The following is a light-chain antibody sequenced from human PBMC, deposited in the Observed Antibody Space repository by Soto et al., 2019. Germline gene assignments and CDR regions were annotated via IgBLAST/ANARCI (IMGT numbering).Light chain of an antibody. Sequence: DIQLTQSPSFLSPSVGDRVTITCRASQDISSYLAWYQQKPGKAPKLLIYAASILQTGAPSRFSGSGSGTEFTLTISRLQPEDFATYYCQQLNSYPLTFGGGTKVEIK. J-gene: IGKJ4*01. CDR1: QDISSY. V-gene: IGKV1-9*01. CDR3: QQLNSYPLT. CDR2: AAS.